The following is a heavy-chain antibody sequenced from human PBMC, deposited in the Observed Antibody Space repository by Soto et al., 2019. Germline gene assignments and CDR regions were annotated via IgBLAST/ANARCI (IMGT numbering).Heavy chain of an antibody. Sequence: GASVKVSCKASGGTFSSYAISGVRQAPGQGLEWMGGIIPIFGTANYAQKFQGRVTITADESTSTAYMELSSLRSEDTAVYYCATTPAPMVPTPLFYYYYGMDVWGQGTTVTVSS. V-gene: IGHV1-69*13. CDR3: ATTPAPMVPTPLFYYYYGMDV. J-gene: IGHJ6*02. CDR2: IIPIFGTA. CDR1: GGTFSSYA. D-gene: IGHD3-10*01.